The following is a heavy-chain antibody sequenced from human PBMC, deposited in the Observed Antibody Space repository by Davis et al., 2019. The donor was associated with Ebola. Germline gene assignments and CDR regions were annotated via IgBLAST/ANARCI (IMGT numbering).Heavy chain of an antibody. CDR2: ISASGGSA. Sequence: PGGSLRLSCEVSGLTFSNYAMSWVRQAPGKGLQWVSSISASGGSAYYADSVKGRCTISRDNSKNTLFLQMDSLRAEDSAVYYCAKDRVVGALAGGYHYDFWGQGTLVTVSS. CDR1: GLTFSNYA. J-gene: IGHJ4*02. CDR3: AKDRVVGALAGGYHYDF. D-gene: IGHD1-26*01. V-gene: IGHV3-23*01.